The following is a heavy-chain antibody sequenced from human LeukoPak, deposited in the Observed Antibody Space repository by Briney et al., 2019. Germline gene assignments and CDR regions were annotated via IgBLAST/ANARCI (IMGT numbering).Heavy chain of an antibody. V-gene: IGHV1-18*01. CDR1: GYTFTSYG. CDR3: ARDRGSGSYYPTDY. J-gene: IGHJ4*02. CDR2: ISAYNGNT. D-gene: IGHD3-10*01. Sequence: ASVKVSCKASGYTFTSYGISWVRQAPGQGREWMGWISAYNGNTNYAQKLQGRVTMTTDTSTSTAYMELRSLRSDDTAVYYCARDRGSGSYYPTDYWGQGTLVTVSS.